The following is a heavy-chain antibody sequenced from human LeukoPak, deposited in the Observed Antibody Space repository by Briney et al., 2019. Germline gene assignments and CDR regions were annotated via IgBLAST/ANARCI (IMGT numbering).Heavy chain of an antibody. V-gene: IGHV3-13*01. CDR2: IGTAGDT. Sequence: PGGSLRLSCAASGFTFSSYDMHWVRQATGKGLEWVSAIGTAGDTYYPGSVKGRFTISRENAKNSLYLQMNSLRAGDTAVYYCARANRAHTPDAFDIWGQGIMVTVSS. D-gene: IGHD2/OR15-2a*01. CDR1: GFTFSSYD. CDR3: ARANRAHTPDAFDI. J-gene: IGHJ3*02.